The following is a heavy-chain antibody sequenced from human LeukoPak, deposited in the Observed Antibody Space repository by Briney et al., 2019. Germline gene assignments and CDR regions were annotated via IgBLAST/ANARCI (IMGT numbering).Heavy chain of an antibody. CDR2: ISDSGGST. J-gene: IGHJ1*01. D-gene: IGHD3-16*01. V-gene: IGHV3-23*01. Sequence: GGSLRLSCAASRFTFTSYAMSWVRQAPGKGLEWVSAISDSGGSTYYADSVKGRFTISRDSPKNTLYLQMNSLRAEDTAVYYCAKDDDWGRFNHWGQGTLVTVSS. CDR1: RFTFTSYA. CDR3: AKDDDWGRFNH.